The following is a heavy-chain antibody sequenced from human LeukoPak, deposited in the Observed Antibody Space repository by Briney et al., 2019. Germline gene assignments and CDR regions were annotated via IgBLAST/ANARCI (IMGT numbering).Heavy chain of an antibody. CDR2: ISGSGNGFSI. V-gene: IGHV3-64D*06. Sequence: GGSLRLSCLASGFVFTIYTMYWVRQAPGKGPEYVLTISGSGNGFSIYYADSVKGRFTISRDDSKSILYLQMNGLRSEDTAVYYCVKDFGRIRGTPDSWGQGTPVTVSS. D-gene: IGHD1-26*01. J-gene: IGHJ4*02. CDR1: GFVFTIYT. CDR3: VKDFGRIRGTPDS.